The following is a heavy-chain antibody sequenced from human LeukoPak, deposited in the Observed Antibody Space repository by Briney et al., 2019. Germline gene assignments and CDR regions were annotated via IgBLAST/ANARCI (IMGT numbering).Heavy chain of an antibody. Sequence: SVEVSCKASGGTFSSYAISWVRQAPGQGLEWMGGIIPIFGTANYAQKFQGRVTITADESTSTAYMELSSLRSEDTAVYYCARLLRYFDWLWGAFDIWGQGTMVTVSS. V-gene: IGHV1-69*13. CDR3: ARLLRYFDWLWGAFDI. J-gene: IGHJ3*02. CDR1: GGTFSSYA. D-gene: IGHD3-9*01. CDR2: IIPIFGTA.